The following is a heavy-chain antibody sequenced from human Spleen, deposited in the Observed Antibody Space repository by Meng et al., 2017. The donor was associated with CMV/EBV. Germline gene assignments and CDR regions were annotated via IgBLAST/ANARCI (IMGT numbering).Heavy chain of an antibody. J-gene: IGHJ4*02. D-gene: IGHD4-23*01. Sequence: SVKVSCKASGGTFSSYAISWVRQAPGQGLEWMGGIIPIFGTANYAQKFQGRVTITTDESTSTAYMELSSLRSEDTAVYYCAREGYGGNSVPSSEFDYWGQGTLVTVSS. CDR2: IIPIFGTA. CDR1: GGTFSSYA. V-gene: IGHV1-69*05. CDR3: AREGYGGNSVPSSEFDY.